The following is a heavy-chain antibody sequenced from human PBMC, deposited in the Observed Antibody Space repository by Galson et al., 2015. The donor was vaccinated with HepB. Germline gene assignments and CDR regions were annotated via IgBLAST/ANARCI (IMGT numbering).Heavy chain of an antibody. D-gene: IGHD4-17*01. CDR3: ARGNNGDLLY. Sequence: SLRLSCAASGFPFNTYTMHWVRQAPGKGLEWVSSIRSGSSYIYYADSMKGRFTVSRDNAVNSLYLQMDSLSAEDTAVYYCARGNNGDLLYWGPGTLVSPSS. V-gene: IGHV3-21*01. CDR1: GFPFNTYT. J-gene: IGHJ4*02. CDR2: IRSGSSYI.